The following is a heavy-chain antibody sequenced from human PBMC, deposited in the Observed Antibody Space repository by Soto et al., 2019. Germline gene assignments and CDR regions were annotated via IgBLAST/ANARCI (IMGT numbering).Heavy chain of an antibody. CDR1: GFSLSSYW. V-gene: IGHV3-7*01. CDR3: ARLSTSAGRRDLAC. CDR2: MNQDGSES. Sequence: EVQLVESGGGLVQPGGSLRLSCAASGFSLSSYWMSWVRQAPGKGLEWVANMNQDGSESDYVGSVKGRFTFTRDNAKNSLYLQMNSRRAEDTAVYYWARLSTSAGRRDLACWGQGTLVTVSS. J-gene: IGHJ4*02.